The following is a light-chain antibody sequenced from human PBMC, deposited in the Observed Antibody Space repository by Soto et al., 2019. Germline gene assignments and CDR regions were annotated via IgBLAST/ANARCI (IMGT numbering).Light chain of an antibody. CDR1: QNIGTS. J-gene: IGKJ4*01. CDR3: LQHNTYPLS. V-gene: IGKV1-5*01. Sequence: DIQMTQSPSTLSASVGDRVTITCRASQNIGTSLAWYQQTPGKAPKLLISDASTLESGVPSRFGGSGSGTEFTLTISSLQPEDFATYYCLQHNTYPLSFGGGTKVDIK. CDR2: DAS.